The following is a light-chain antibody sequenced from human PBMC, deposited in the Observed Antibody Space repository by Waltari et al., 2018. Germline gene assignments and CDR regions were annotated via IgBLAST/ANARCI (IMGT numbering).Light chain of an antibody. CDR1: QNVRSN. CDR3: QQYNTYST. Sequence: IVMTQSPATLSVSPGERATPSCRASQNVRSNLAWYQQKPGQAPRLLIYGASTRATDVPARFGGSGFGTEFTLTISSLQSEDFAVYYCQQYNTYSTFGQGTKVEIK. J-gene: IGKJ1*01. V-gene: IGKV3-15*01. CDR2: GAS.